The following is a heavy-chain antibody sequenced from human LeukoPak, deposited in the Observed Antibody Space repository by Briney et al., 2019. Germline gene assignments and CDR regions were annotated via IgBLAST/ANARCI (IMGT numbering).Heavy chain of an antibody. D-gene: IGHD4-17*01. V-gene: IGHV4-34*01. Sequence: SETLSLTCAVYGGSFSGYYWSWIRQPSGKGLEWIGEINHSGSTNYNPSLKSRVTISVDTSKNQFSLKLSSVTAADTAVYYCARGRPWTTVTRYFDYWGQGTLVTVSS. CDR3: ARGRPWTTVTRYFDY. CDR2: INHSGST. CDR1: GGSFSGYY. J-gene: IGHJ4*02.